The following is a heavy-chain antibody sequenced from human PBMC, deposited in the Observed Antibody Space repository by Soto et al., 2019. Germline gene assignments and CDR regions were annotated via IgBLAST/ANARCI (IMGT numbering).Heavy chain of an antibody. D-gene: IGHD3-10*01. J-gene: IGHJ4*02. Sequence: EVQLLESGGGLVQPGGSLRLSCAASGFTFRNYAMSWVRQVPGKGLEWVSAISGSGGSTYYADSVKGRFTISRDNSKNTLDLQMNSLRAEDAAIYYCAKTLLWFGELKGTFDYWGQGTLVTVSS. V-gene: IGHV3-23*01. CDR2: ISGSGGST. CDR1: GFTFRNYA. CDR3: AKTLLWFGELKGTFDY.